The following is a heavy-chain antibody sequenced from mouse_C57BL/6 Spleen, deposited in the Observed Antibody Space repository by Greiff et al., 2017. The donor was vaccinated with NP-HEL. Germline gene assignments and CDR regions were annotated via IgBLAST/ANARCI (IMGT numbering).Heavy chain of an antibody. CDR2: ISSGSSTI. CDR1: GFTFSDYG. V-gene: IGHV5-17*01. CDR3: AMDGYDPWFAY. Sequence: EVQLVESGGGLVKPGGSLKLSCAASGFTFSDYGMHWVRQAPEKGLEWVAYISSGSSTIYYADTVKGRFTISRDNAKNTLFLQMTSLRSEDTAMYYWAMDGYDPWFAYWGQGTLVTVSA. J-gene: IGHJ3*01. D-gene: IGHD2-2*01.